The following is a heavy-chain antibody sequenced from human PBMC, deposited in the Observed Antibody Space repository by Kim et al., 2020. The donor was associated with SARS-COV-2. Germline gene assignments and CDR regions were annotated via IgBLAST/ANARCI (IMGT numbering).Heavy chain of an antibody. J-gene: IGHJ6*02. CDR3: ARDRERQNYYGMDV. D-gene: IGHD1-1*01. V-gene: IGHV3-23*01. Sequence: ADSVKDRFTISRDNSKNTLYLQMNRLRAEDMAVYYCARDRERQNYYGMDVWGQGTTVTVSS.